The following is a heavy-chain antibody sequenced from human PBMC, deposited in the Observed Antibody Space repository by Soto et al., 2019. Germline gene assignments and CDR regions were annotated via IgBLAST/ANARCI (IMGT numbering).Heavy chain of an antibody. CDR3: ARQGEQLVRYYYYGMDV. D-gene: IGHD6-6*01. CDR2: IDPSDSYT. CDR1: GYSFTSYW. Sequence: GESLKISCKGSGYSFTSYWISWVRQMPGKGLEWMGRIDPSDSYTNYSPSFQGHVTISADKSISTAYLQWSSLKASDTAMYYCARQGEQLVRYYYYGMDVWGQGTTVTVSS. J-gene: IGHJ6*02. V-gene: IGHV5-10-1*01.